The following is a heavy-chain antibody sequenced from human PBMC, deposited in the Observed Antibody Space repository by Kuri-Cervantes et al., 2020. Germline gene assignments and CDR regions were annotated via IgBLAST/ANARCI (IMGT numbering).Heavy chain of an antibody. J-gene: IGHJ6*03. CDR3: AKAGYSSSWYDYYYYYYMDV. CDR1: GFTFSSYA. CDR2: ISGSGGST. D-gene: IGHD6-13*01. Sequence: GESLKISCAASGFTFSSYAMSWVRQAPGKGLEWVSAISGSGGSTYYADSVKGRFTISRDNSKNTLYLQMNSLRAEDTAVYYCAKAGYSSSWYDYYYYYYMDVWGQGTLVTVSS. V-gene: IGHV3-23*01.